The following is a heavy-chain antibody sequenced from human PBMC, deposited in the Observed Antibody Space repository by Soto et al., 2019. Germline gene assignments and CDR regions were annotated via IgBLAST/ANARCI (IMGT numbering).Heavy chain of an antibody. J-gene: IGHJ4*02. D-gene: IGHD1-26*01. Sequence: EVQVVEAGGDLVQPGGSLRLSCVGSGFTLSSYWMHWVRQAPGKGLVWVSRISPDGSTINYADFVKGRFTISRDNAKNTLYLQMDSLRAEDTALYYCTRVISGSSGLFDYWGQGAWSPSP. V-gene: IGHV3-74*01. CDR3: TRVISGSSGLFDY. CDR1: GFTLSSYW. CDR2: ISPDGSTI.